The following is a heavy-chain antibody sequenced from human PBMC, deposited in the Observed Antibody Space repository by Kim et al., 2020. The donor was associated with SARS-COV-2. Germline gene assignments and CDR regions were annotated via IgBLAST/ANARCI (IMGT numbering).Heavy chain of an antibody. J-gene: IGHJ4*02. V-gene: IGHV4-39*01. CDR3: ANYDSSGYWFDY. Sequence: SETLSLTCTVSGGSISSSSYYWGWIRQPPGKGLEWIGSIYYSGSTYYNPSLKSRVTISVDTSKNQFSLKLSSVTAADTAVYYCANYDSSGYWFDYWGQGT. D-gene: IGHD3-22*01. CDR2: IYYSGST. CDR1: GGSISSSSYY.